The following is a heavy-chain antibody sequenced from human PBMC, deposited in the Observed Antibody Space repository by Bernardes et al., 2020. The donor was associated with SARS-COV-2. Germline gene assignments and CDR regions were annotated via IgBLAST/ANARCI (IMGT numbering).Heavy chain of an antibody. Sequence: GESLKISCKGSGYSFTSYWIGWVRQMPGKGLEWMGIIYPGDSDTRYSPSFQGQVTISADKSISTAYLQWSSLKASDTAMYYCARHSPSTYCGGDCYSEFDYWGQGTLVTVSS. J-gene: IGHJ4*02. CDR2: IYPGDSDT. CDR3: ARHSPSTYCGGDCYSEFDY. CDR1: GYSFTSYW. D-gene: IGHD2-21*01. V-gene: IGHV5-51*01.